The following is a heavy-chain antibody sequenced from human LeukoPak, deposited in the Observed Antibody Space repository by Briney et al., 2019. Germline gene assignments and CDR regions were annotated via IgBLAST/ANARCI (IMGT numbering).Heavy chain of an antibody. CDR1: GFTFSDYY. J-gene: IGHJ4*02. CDR3: ARYYDFWSGYLSGDWYYFDY. D-gene: IGHD3-3*01. V-gene: IGHV3-11*01. CDR2: ISSSGSTI. Sequence: GGSLRLSCAASGFTFSDYYMSWIRQAPGKGLEWVSYISSSGSTIYYADSVKGRFTISRDNAKISLYLQMNSLRAEDTAVYYCARYYDFWSGYLSGDWYYFDYWGQGTLVTVSS.